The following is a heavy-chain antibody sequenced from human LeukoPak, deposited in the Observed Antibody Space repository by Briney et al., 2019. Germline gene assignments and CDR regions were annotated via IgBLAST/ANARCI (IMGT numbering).Heavy chain of an antibody. CDR2: IYYSGST. D-gene: IGHD2-15*01. CDR3: ARGRTRVALFDY. Sequence: SETLSLTCTVSGGSISSGGYYWSWIRQHPGKGLEWIGYIYYSGSTYYNPSLKSRVTISVDTSKNQFSLKLSFVTAADTAVYYCARGRTRVALFDYWGQGTLVTVSS. CDR1: GGSISSGGYY. J-gene: IGHJ4*02. V-gene: IGHV4-31*03.